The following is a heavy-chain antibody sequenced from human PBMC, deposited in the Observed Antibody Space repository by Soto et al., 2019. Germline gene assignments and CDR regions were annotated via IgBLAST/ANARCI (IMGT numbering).Heavy chain of an antibody. D-gene: IGHD3-3*01. CDR1: GLTFRNYA. Sequence: EVQVLESGGGLVQPGGSLRVSCAASGLTFRNYAISWVRQAPGKGLEWVSTVSGGGGSTYYADSVKGRFTISRDNSKNTVYLQMNNLRAEDTAIYYCAKNKYDFWSGWHALEVWGQGTTVTVSS. CDR2: VSGGGGST. V-gene: IGHV3-23*01. J-gene: IGHJ6*02. CDR3: AKNKYDFWSGWHALEV.